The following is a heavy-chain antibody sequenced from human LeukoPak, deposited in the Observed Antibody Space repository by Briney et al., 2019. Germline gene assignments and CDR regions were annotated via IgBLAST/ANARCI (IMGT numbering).Heavy chain of an antibody. V-gene: IGHV4-59*01. CDR2: IYYSGST. CDR3: ARDCIVNTGDPDEYYYYGMDV. J-gene: IGHJ6*02. CDR1: GGSISSYY. D-gene: IGHD7-27*01. Sequence: PSESLSLTCTVSGGSISSYYWSWIRQPPGKGLEWIGYIYYSGSTNYNPSLKSRVTISVDTSKNQFSLKLSSVTAADTAVYYCARDCIVNTGDPDEYYYYGMDVWGQGTTVTVSS.